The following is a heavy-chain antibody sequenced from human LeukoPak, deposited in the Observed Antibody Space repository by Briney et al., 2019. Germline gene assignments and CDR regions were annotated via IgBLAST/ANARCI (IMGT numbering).Heavy chain of an antibody. CDR1: GFTFSNYW. CDR2: ISSSSSSI. Sequence: GSLRLSCAASGFTFSNYWMHWVRLAPGKGLEWVSYISSSSSSIYYADAVKGRFTISRDNAKNTLYLQMNSLRAEDTAVYYCAKDRWTEVDAFDIWGQGTMVTVSS. CDR3: AKDRWTEVDAFDI. J-gene: IGHJ3*02. V-gene: IGHV3-48*01. D-gene: IGHD1-1*01.